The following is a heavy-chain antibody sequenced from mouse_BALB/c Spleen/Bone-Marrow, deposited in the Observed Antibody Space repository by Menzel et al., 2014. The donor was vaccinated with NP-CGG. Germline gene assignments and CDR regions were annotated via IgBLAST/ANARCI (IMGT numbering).Heavy chain of an antibody. D-gene: IGHD3-1*01. Sequence: VQLLQSGAELVKPGASVKLSCTASGFNIKDTYMHWVKQRPEQGLEWIGRIDPANGNTKYDPNFQGKATITADTSSTTACLRLRSLASEDTAVYYCARFGVDYWGQGTPLTVSS. CDR2: IDPANGNT. CDR1: GFNIKDTY. CDR3: ARFGVDY. J-gene: IGHJ2*01. V-gene: IGHV14-3*02.